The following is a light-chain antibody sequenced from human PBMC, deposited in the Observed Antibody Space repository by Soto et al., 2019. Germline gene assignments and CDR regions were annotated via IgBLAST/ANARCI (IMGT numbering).Light chain of an antibody. J-gene: IGKJ4*01. Sequence: DIQLTQSPSFLSASVGDRVTITCRASQGLSSYLAWYQQKPGKTPKVLIYGAYVLQTGVPSRFSGSGSGTDFTLTISSLQPEDFATYYCQQLNSFPLTFGGGTKVELK. CDR3: QQLNSFPLT. V-gene: IGKV1-9*01. CDR2: GAY. CDR1: QGLSSY.